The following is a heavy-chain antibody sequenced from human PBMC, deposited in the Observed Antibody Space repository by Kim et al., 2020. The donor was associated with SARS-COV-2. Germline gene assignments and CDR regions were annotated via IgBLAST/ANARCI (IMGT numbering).Heavy chain of an antibody. CDR1: GDSISSTDSYY. CDR3: AGSSGSYKYDYGMDV. CDR2: ISYSGST. Sequence: SETLSLTCTVSGDSISSTDSYYGGWIRQPPGKELEWIGSISYSGSTYYNPSLKSRVTMSVDTAKNQFSLKLRSVTAADTAVYYCAGSSGSYKYDYGMDV. V-gene: IGHV4-39*01. D-gene: IGHD3-10*01. J-gene: IGHJ6*01.